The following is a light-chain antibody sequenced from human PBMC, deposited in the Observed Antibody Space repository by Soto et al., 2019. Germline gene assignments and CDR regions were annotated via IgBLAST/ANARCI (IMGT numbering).Light chain of an antibody. CDR2: RSS. CDR3: KQYETYSGT. V-gene: IGKV1-5*03. CDR1: QFIGTW. J-gene: IGKJ3*01. Sequence: DIQLTQSPSSLSSSVGDRVTITCRASQFIGTWLAWYQQKSGEAPKLLIYRSSNLVSGVPSRFSGSGSGTEFTLTISGLQHDDFSTYYCKQYETYSGTFGPGTKVDL.